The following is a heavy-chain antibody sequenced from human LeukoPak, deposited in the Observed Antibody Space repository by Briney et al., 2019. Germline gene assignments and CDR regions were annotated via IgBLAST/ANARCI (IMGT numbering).Heavy chain of an antibody. CDR1: GGTFSSYA. D-gene: IGHD2-15*01. CDR3: ASPSRGYCSGGSCSHAFDI. CDR2: IIPIFGTA. V-gene: IGHV1-69*13. Sequence: SVKVSCKASGGTFSSYAISWVRQAPGQGLEWMGGIIPIFGTANYAQKLQGGVTITADESTSTAYMELSSLRSEDTAVYYCASPSRGYCSGGSCSHAFDIWGQGTMVTVSS. J-gene: IGHJ3*02.